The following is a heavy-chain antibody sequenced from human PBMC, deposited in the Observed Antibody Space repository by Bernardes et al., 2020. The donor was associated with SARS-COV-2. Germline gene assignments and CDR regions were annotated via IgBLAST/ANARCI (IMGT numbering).Heavy chain of an antibody. J-gene: IGHJ4*02. D-gene: IGHD4-17*01. Sequence: SGGFWGRWIIKKKRKRLSWIGYLYYSGSTNYNPSLNSRVTISVDPSKNQFALKLSSVTASDTAVYYVARVAALDYGGNLFDYWGQGTLVTVSS. CDR2: LYYSGST. V-gene: IGHV4-61*08. CDR3: ARVAALDYGGNLFDY. CDR1: SGGFW.